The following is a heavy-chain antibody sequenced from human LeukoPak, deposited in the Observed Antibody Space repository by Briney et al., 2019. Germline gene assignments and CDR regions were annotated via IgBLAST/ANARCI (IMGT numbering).Heavy chain of an antibody. Sequence: ASVKVSCKASGYTFTSYDINWVRQATGQGLEWMGWMNPNSGNTGYARKFQGRVTMTRNTSTSTAYMELSSLRSEDTAVYYCARKCFPCSSTSCYTNNWFDPWGQGTLVTVSS. J-gene: IGHJ5*02. V-gene: IGHV1-8*01. D-gene: IGHD2-2*02. CDR1: GYTFTSYD. CDR3: ARKCFPCSSTSCYTNNWFDP. CDR2: MNPNSGNT.